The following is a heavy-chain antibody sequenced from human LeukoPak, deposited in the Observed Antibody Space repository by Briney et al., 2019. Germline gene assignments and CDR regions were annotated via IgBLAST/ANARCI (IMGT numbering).Heavy chain of an antibody. CDR1: GFTFSDYY. CDR2: ISSSGSTI. V-gene: IGHV3-11*01. Sequence: NTGGSLRLSCAASGFTFSDYYMSWIRQAPGKGLEWVSYISSSGSTIYYADSVKGRFTISRDNAKNSLYLQMNSLRAEDTAVYYCASGGIRIVGATTHWGQGTLVTVSS. CDR3: ASGGIRIVGATTH. J-gene: IGHJ4*02. D-gene: IGHD1-26*01.